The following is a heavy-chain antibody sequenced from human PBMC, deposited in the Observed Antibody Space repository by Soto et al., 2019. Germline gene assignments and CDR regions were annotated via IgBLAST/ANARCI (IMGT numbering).Heavy chain of an antibody. Sequence: SVKVSCKASGGTFSSYAISWVRQAPGQGLEWMGGIIPIFGTANYAQKFQGRVTITADKSTSTAYMELSSLRSEDTAVYYCARAYYGSGSHHWYYGMDVWGQGNTVTVYS. J-gene: IGHJ6*02. V-gene: IGHV1-69*06. CDR1: GGTFSSYA. CDR3: ARAYYGSGSHHWYYGMDV. D-gene: IGHD3-10*01. CDR2: IIPIFGTA.